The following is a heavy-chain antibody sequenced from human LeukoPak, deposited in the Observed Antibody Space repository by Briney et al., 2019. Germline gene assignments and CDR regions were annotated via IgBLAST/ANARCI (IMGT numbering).Heavy chain of an antibody. CDR1: GFTFSSYS. J-gene: IGHJ5*02. V-gene: IGHV3-21*01. CDR3: ARVGAVAVNWFDP. Sequence: GGSLRLSCAASGFTFSSYSMNWVRQAPGKGLEWVSSISGSSSYIYYADSVKGRFTISRDNAKNSLYLQMNSLRAEDTAVYYCARVGAVAVNWFDPWGQGTLVTVSS. CDR2: ISGSSSYI. D-gene: IGHD6-19*01.